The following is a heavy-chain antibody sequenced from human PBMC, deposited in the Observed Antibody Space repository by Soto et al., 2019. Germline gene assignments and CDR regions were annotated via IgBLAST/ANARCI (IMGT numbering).Heavy chain of an antibody. CDR1: GYTFTSYG. CDR2: ISAYNGNT. Sequence: GASVKVSCKASGYTFTSYGISWVRQAPGQRLEWMGWISAYNGNTNHAQKLQGRVTMPTDTSTSTAYMELRSLRSDDTAVYYCARKVVVVTAWSFDIWGQGTMVTV. J-gene: IGHJ3*02. CDR3: ARKVVVVTAWSFDI. D-gene: IGHD2-21*02. V-gene: IGHV1-18*01.